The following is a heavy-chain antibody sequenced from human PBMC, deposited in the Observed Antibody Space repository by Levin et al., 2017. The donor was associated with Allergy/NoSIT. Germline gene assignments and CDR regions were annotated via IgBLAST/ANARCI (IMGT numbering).Heavy chain of an antibody. CDR2: INNDGSDA. CDR3: ARGVMESYAIPGY. V-gene: IGHV3-74*01. J-gene: IGHJ4*02. CDR1: GFTFSTYC. Sequence: GESLKISCAASGFTFSTYCMQWVRQAPGKGLVWVSLINNDGSDATYADSVKGRFTISRDNAKNTLYLQMNSLRAEDTAVYFCARGVMESYAIPGYWGQGTLVTVSS. D-gene: IGHD2-21*01.